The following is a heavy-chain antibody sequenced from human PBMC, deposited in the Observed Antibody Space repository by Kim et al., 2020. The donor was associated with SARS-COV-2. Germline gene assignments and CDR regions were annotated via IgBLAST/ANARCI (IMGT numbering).Heavy chain of an antibody. CDR1: GGSFSGYY. V-gene: IGHV4-34*01. Sequence: SETLSLTCAVYGGSFSGYYWSWIRQPPGKGLEWIGEINHSGSTNYNPSLKSRVTISVDTSKNQFSLKLSSVTAADTAVYYCARVPNHDNWFDPWGQGTLV. CDR2: INHSGST. CDR3: ARVPNHDNWFDP. J-gene: IGHJ5*02.